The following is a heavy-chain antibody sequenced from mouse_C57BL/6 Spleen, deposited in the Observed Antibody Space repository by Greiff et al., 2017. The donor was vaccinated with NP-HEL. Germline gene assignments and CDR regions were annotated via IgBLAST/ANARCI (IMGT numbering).Heavy chain of an antibody. CDR3: AYYYGSSLDWYFDV. J-gene: IGHJ1*03. CDR2: IHPNSGST. CDR1: GYTFTSYW. Sequence: QVQLQQPGAELVKPGASVKLSCKASGYTFTSYWMHWVKQRPGQGLEWIGMIHPNSGSTNYNEKFKSKATLTVYKSSSTAYMQLSSLTSEDSAVYYCAYYYGSSLDWYFDVWGTGTTVTVSS. V-gene: IGHV1-64*01. D-gene: IGHD1-1*01.